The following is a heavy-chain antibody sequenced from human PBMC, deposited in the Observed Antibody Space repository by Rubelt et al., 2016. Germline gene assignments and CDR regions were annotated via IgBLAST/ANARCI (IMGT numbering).Heavy chain of an antibody. CDR2: IYYTGGP. CDR1: GGSMTQKY. D-gene: IGHD3-3*01. CDR3: ASHFDFWSAIDN. J-gene: IGHJ4*02. V-gene: IGHV4-59*08. Sequence: QVRLQESGPGLVKPSETLSLTCTVSGGSMTQKYWTWIRQPPGKGLQWIGYIYYTGGPTYSPSLKSRVSISIDTSKKQFSLNLTSVTAADTAVYYCASHFDFWSAIDNWGRGTLVTVSS.